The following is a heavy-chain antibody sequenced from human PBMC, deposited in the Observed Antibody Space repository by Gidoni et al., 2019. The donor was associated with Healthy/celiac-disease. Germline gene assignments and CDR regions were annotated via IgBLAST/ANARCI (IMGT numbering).Heavy chain of an antibody. V-gene: IGHV4-61*02. J-gene: IGHJ4*02. CDR2: IYTSGST. CDR3: ARAANRWHYFDY. Sequence: QVQLQESGPGLVKPSQTLSLTCTVPGGSISSGSYYWSWIRQPAGKGLEWIGRIYTSGSTNYNPSLKSRVTISVDTSKNQFSLKLSSVTAADTAVYYCARAANRWHYFDYWGQGTLVTVSS. CDR1: GGSISSGSYY.